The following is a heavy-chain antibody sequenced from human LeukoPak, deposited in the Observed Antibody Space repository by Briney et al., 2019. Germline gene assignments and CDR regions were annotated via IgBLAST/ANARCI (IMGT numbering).Heavy chain of an antibody. CDR1: GYTFTSYY. J-gene: IGHJ3*02. CDR2: INPSGGST. V-gene: IGHV1-46*01. CDR3: ARVPTVGATADAFDI. Sequence: GASVKVSCKASGYTFTSYYMHWVRQAPGQGLERMGIINPSGGSTSYAQKFQGRVTMTRDTSTSTVYMELSSLRSEDTAVYYYARVPTVGATADAFDIWGQGTMVTVSS. D-gene: IGHD1-26*01.